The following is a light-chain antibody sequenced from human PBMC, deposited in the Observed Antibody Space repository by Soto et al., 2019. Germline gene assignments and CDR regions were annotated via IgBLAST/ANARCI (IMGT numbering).Light chain of an antibody. J-gene: IGKJ2*01. CDR2: AAS. CDR1: QSIGTY. V-gene: IGKV1-39*01. Sequence: DAQMTQSPSSLSASVGDSVTITCRASQSIGTYLDWYQHKPGKAPKLLIYAASSLQSGVPSRFSGSGSGTAYTLTISSLQPDDFATYYCQERYSTFGQGTKLEIK. CDR3: QERYST.